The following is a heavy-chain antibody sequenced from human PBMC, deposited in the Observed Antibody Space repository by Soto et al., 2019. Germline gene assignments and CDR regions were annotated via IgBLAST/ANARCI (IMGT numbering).Heavy chain of an antibody. CDR2: IYYSGTT. CDR1: GGSVISDTHS. V-gene: IGHV4-39*01. J-gene: IGHJ5*02. CDR3: ARTTITGTGRGWFDP. Sequence: HLQLQESGPGLVKPSETLSLTCTVSGGSVISDTHSWGRIRQPPGKGLEWIAIIYYSGTTYYNPSLNSRVTISVDRTKNQFSLRLSSVTAADTAVYYCARTTITGTGRGWFDPWGQGTLVTVSS. D-gene: IGHD1-7*01.